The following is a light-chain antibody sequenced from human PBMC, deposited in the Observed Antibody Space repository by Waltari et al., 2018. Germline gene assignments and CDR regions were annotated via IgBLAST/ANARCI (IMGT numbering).Light chain of an antibody. CDR2: GNN. CDR1: GSNIGAGYD. Sequence: QSALTQPPSVSGAPGQRVTISCTGSGSNIGAGYDVNWYQQFQGTVPKLLLSGNNNRPSGVPDRFSASKTGTSASLAITGLQAEDEADYYCQSYDRSLSVVFGGGTKLTVL. CDR3: QSYDRSLSVV. J-gene: IGLJ2*01. V-gene: IGLV1-40*01.